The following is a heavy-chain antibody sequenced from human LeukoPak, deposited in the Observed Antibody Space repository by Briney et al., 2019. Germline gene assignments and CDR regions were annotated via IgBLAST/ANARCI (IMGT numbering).Heavy chain of an antibody. J-gene: IGHJ4*02. CDR2: ISWNSGSI. Sequence: GRSLRLSCAASGFTFDDYAMHWVRQAPGKGLEWVSGISWNSGSIGYADSVKGRFTISRDNAKNSLYLQMNSLRAEDTALYYCAKDTIPHYYDSSGGFDYWGQGTLVTVSS. CDR1: GFTFDDYA. D-gene: IGHD3-22*01. V-gene: IGHV3-9*01. CDR3: AKDTIPHYYDSSGGFDY.